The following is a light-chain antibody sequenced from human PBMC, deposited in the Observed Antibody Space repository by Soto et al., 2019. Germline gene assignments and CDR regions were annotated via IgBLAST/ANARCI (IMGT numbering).Light chain of an antibody. V-gene: IGLV2-11*01. CDR1: SSDVGRYNY. Sequence: QSALAQPRSVSGSPGQSVSISCTGTSSDVGRYNYVSWYQQHPGKAPKLMTYDVSERPSGVPDRFSGSKSGNTASLTITGLQDEDEADYYCCSFGGTYTGVFGTGTKVTVL. CDR2: DVS. CDR3: CSFGGTYTGV. J-gene: IGLJ1*01.